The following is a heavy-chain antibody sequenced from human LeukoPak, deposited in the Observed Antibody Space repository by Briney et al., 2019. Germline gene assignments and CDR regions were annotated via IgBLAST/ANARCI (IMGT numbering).Heavy chain of an antibody. D-gene: IGHD2-2*01. V-gene: IGHV5-51*01. CDR1: GYGFTSYW. CDR3: ARQLDAEPARFDY. Sequence: GESLKISCKGSGYGFTSYWIGWVRQMPGKGLEWRGIIYPGDSDTRYGPSFQGQVTISADKSISTAYLQWSSLKASDTAMYYCARQLDAEPARFDYWGQGTLVTVSS. CDR2: IYPGDSDT. J-gene: IGHJ4*02.